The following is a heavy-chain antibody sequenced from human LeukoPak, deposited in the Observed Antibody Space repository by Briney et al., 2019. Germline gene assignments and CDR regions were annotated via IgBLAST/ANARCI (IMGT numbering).Heavy chain of an antibody. CDR3: ARDRSSWTNYYYYYMDV. D-gene: IGHD6-13*01. Sequence: PSQTLSLTCTVSGGSLSSGSYYWSWIRQPAGKGLEWIGRIYPSGTTNNNPSLNSRATVSVDTSKNQFSLKLSSVTAADTAVYYCARDRSSWTNYYYYYMDVWGKGTTVTVSS. CDR1: GGSLSSGSYY. CDR2: IYPSGTT. V-gene: IGHV4-61*02. J-gene: IGHJ6*03.